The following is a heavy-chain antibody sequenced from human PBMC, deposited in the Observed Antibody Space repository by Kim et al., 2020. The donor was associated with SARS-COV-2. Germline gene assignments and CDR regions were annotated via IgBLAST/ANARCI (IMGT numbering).Heavy chain of an antibody. Sequence: PVKGRFTISRDDSENTLSLQMSSLKAEDTAVYYCTSDLRYCSGGSCRKFDPWGQGTLVTVSS. D-gene: IGHD2-15*01. V-gene: IGHV3-15*01. CDR3: TSDLRYCSGGSCRKFDP. J-gene: IGHJ5*02.